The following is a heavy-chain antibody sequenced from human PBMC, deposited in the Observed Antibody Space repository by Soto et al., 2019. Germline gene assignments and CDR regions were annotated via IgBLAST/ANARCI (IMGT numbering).Heavy chain of an antibody. CDR3: ARLGSDYYYYMDV. V-gene: IGHV4-59*08. CDR2: IYYSGST. J-gene: IGHJ6*03. D-gene: IGHD5-12*01. CDR1: GGSISSYY. Sequence: SETLSLTCTVSGGSISSYYWSWIRQPPGKGLEWIGYIYYSGSTNYNPSLKSRVTISVDTSKNQFSLKLSSVTAADTAVYYCARLGSDYYYYMDVWSKGTTVTVSS.